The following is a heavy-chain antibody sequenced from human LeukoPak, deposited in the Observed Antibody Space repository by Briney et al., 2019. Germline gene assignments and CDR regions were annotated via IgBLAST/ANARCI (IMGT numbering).Heavy chain of an antibody. J-gene: IGHJ4*02. CDR3: ARSITLLRGVINY. CDR2: ISYDGSHK. Sequence: GGSLRLSCAASGFAFSTFAMHWVRQTPGKGLDGVAVISYDGSHKYYAASVKGRLTISRDHSKNTLFLQTNSLRAEDTALYYCARSITLLRGVINYWGQGTLVTVSS. V-gene: IGHV3-30*04. CDR1: GFAFSTFA. D-gene: IGHD3-10*01.